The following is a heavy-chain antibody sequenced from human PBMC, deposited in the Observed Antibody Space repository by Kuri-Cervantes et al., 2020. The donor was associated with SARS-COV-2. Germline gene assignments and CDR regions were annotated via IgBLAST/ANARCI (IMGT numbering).Heavy chain of an antibody. CDR2: ISYDGSNK. CDR3: ARGIWGSYRYTGRPENYFDY. J-gene: IGHJ4*02. CDR1: GFTFSSYA. Sequence: GGSLRLSCAASGFTFSSYAMHWVRQAPGKGLEWVAVISYDGSNKYYADSVKGRFTISRDNSKSTVHLQMISLRAEDTAVYYCARGIWGSYRYTGRPENYFDYWGQGTLVTVSS. V-gene: IGHV3-30*07. D-gene: IGHD3-16*02.